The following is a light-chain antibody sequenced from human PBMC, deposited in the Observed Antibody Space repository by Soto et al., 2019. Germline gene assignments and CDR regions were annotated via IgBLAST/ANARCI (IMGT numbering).Light chain of an antibody. V-gene: IGKV3-11*01. CDR3: QQRSDWPPST. CDR1: QSVGSY. Sequence: EIVLTQSPATLSLSPGEIATLSCRASQSVGSYLVWYQQKPGQAPMLLIYDASSRATGIPARFGGSGSGTDFALNISSLESEDFAVYYGQQRSDWPPSTFGQGTLLEMK. J-gene: IGKJ5*01. CDR2: DAS.